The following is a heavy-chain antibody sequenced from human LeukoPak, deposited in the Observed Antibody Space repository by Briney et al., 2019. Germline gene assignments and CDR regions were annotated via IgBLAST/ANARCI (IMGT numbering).Heavy chain of an antibody. V-gene: IGHV4-31*03. D-gene: IGHD4-17*01. J-gene: IGHJ6*03. CDR3: ASDGGVTNYYYYMDV. CDR1: GGSISSGGYY. CDR2: IYYSGST. Sequence: SQTLSLTCTVSGGSISSGGYYWSWIRQHPGKGLEWIGYIYYSGSTYYNPSLKSRVTISVDTSKNQFSLKLSSVTAADTAVYYCASDGGVTNYYYYMDVWGKGTTVTVSS.